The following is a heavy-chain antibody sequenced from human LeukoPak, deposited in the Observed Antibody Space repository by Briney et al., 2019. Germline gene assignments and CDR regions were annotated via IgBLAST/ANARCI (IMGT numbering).Heavy chain of an antibody. CDR3: ARDRPFNY. Sequence: GGSLRLSCAASGFTVRSNYMSWVRQPPGKGLEWVSIMYSDGSTYYADSVKGRFTISRDNSKNTLYLQMRSLRGEDTALYYCARDRPFNYWGQGTLVIVSS. CDR2: MYSDGST. D-gene: IGHD6-6*01. CDR1: GFTVRSNY. V-gene: IGHV3-66*01. J-gene: IGHJ4*02.